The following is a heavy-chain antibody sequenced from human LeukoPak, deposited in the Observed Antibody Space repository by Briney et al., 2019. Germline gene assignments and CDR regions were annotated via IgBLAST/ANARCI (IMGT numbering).Heavy chain of an antibody. CDR3: ATPVTRGFGELLGEFDY. CDR1: GFTFSDYY. J-gene: IGHJ4*02. D-gene: IGHD3-10*01. Sequence: GGSLRLSCAASGFTFSDYYMSWIRQAPGKGLEWVSYISSSSSYTNYADSVKGRFTISRDNAKNSRYLQMNSLRAEDTAVYYCATPVTRGFGELLGEFDYWGQGTLVTVSS. CDR2: ISSSSSYT. V-gene: IGHV3-11*03.